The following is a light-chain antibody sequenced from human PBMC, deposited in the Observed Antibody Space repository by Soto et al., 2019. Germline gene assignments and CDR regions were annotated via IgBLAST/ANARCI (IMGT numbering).Light chain of an antibody. CDR3: QQAYSTPWT. CDR2: ATS. J-gene: IGKJ1*01. Sequence: DIQMTQSPSSLSASVGDRFTITCRASQSISTYLHWYQQKPGTAPKLLIYATSNLQSGVPSRFSGSGSGTDFTLTINSLQPEDFATYYCQQAYSTPWTFGQGTTGDI. CDR1: QSISTY. V-gene: IGKV1-39*01.